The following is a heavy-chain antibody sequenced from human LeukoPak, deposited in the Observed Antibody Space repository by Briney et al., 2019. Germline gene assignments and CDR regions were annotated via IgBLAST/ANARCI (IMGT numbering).Heavy chain of an antibody. V-gene: IGHV1-2*02. CDR1: GYTFTDYF. J-gene: IGHJ5*02. CDR2: INPNSGGT. Sequence: GASVKVSCKASGYTFTDYFMNWVRQAPGQGLEWMGWINPNSGGTNYAQKFQGRVTMTRDTSISTVYMELNRLRSDDTAVYYCARVRYHDSSDCYSWFDPWGQGTLVTVSS. D-gene: IGHD3-22*01. CDR3: ARVRYHDSSDCYSWFDP.